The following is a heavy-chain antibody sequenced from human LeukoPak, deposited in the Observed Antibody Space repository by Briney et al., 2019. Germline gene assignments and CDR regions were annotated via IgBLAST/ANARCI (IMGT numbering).Heavy chain of an antibody. Sequence: SETLSLTCAVYGGSFSGYYWSWIRQPPGKGLEWIGEINHSGGTNYNPSLKSRVTISVDTSKNQFSLKLSSVTAADTAVYYCARVRRYCSSTSCRNAHFDYWGQGTLVTVSS. CDR1: GGSFSGYY. CDR2: INHSGGT. V-gene: IGHV4-34*01. J-gene: IGHJ4*02. D-gene: IGHD2-2*01. CDR3: ARVRRYCSSTSCRNAHFDY.